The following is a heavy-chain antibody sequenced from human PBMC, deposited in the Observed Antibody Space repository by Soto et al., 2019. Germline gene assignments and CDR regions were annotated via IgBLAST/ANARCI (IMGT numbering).Heavy chain of an antibody. CDR2: IRSKAYGGTT. J-gene: IGHJ6*02. CDR3: TRGVVVVAATLLDYYYGMDV. Sequence: GGSLRLSCTPSGFTFDDYAISWFRQAPGKGPAWVGFIRSKAYGGTTEYAASVKGRFTISRDDSKSIAYLQMNSLKTEDTAVYYCTRGVVVVAATLLDYYYGMDVWGQGTTVTVSS. CDR1: GFTFDDYA. V-gene: IGHV3-49*03. D-gene: IGHD2-15*01.